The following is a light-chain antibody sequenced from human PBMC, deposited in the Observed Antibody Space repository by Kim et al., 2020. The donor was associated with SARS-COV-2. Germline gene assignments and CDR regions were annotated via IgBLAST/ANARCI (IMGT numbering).Light chain of an antibody. CDR2: AAS. Sequence: SVGDTVPVTCRASQAIGNFLAWYQPIPGKVPKLLIYAASALQFGVPSRFSGSGSGTDFTLTINSRQPDDVTTYYCQEYNGAPPLTFGQGTKVDIK. CDR3: QEYNGAPPLT. CDR1: QAIGNF. J-gene: IGKJ1*01. V-gene: IGKV1-27*01.